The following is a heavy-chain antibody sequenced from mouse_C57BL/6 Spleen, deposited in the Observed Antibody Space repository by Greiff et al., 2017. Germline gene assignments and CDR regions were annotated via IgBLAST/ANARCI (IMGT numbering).Heavy chain of an antibody. CDR1: GFSFNTYA. CDR3: GRQDGSHYFDY. CDR2: IRSKSNNYAT. Sequence: DVKLVESGGGLVQPKGSLKFSCAASGFSFNTYAMNWVRQAPGKGLEWVARIRSKSNNYATYYADSVKDRFTISRDDSESMLYLQMNNLKTEDTAMYDCGRQDGSHYFDYWGQGTTLTVSS. V-gene: IGHV10-1*01. J-gene: IGHJ2*01. D-gene: IGHD1-1*01.